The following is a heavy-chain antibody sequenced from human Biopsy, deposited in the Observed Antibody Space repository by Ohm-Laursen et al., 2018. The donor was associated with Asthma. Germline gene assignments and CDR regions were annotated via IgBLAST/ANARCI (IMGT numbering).Heavy chain of an antibody. CDR1: GFTFDEYN. V-gene: IGHV3-43*01. J-gene: IGHJ6*02. D-gene: IGHD3-3*01. CDR2: ISWDGGRT. CDR3: AKDFWSGYSKEWTGSMDV. Sequence: SLRLSCAASGFTFDEYNMHWVRQVPGKGLEWVSLISWDGGRTYCGDSVKGRFTISRDNSKNSLYLQMNSLRTEDTALYYCAKDFWSGYSKEWTGSMDVWGQGTTVTVS.